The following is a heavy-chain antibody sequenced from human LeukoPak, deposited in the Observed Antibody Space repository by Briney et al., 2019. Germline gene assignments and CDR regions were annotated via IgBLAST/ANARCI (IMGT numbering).Heavy chain of an antibody. J-gene: IGHJ5*02. CDR3: ARGGSLWFGELLSGNWFDP. CDR1: GGSISSYY. CDR2: IYYSRST. Sequence: PSETLSLTCTVSGGSISSYYWSWIRQPPGKGLEWIGYIYYSRSTNYNPSLKSRVTISVDTSKNQFSLKLSSVTAADTAVYYCARGGSLWFGELLSGNWFDPWGQGTLVTVSS. D-gene: IGHD3-10*01. V-gene: IGHV4-59*01.